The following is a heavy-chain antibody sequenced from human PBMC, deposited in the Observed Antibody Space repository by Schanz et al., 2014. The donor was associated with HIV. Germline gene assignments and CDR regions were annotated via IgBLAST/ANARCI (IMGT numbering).Heavy chain of an antibody. J-gene: IGHJ6*02. D-gene: IGHD6-6*01. CDR1: GGSLSGHY. V-gene: IGHV4-34*01. CDR2: INHGGSP. Sequence: QVQLKQWGAGLLKPSETLSLTCAVYGGSLSGHYWSWIRQSPGKGLEWIGEINHGGSPNYNASLKGGVPITIDASKGQFSRGVTSVTAADTAVYYCARQGEDSVAARWFSGVDVWGQGTTVIVSS. CDR3: ARQGEDSVAARWFSGVDV.